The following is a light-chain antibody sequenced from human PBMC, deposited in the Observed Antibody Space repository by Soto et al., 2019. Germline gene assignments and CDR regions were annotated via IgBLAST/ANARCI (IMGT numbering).Light chain of an antibody. V-gene: IGLV1-44*01. J-gene: IGLJ1*01. CDR2: SNN. CDR3: AAWDDSPNYV. Sequence: QSVLTQPXSASGTPGQRVTISCSGSSSNIGSNTVNWYQQLPGTAPKLLIYSNNQRPSGVPDRFSGSKSGTSASLAISGLQSEDEADYYCAAWDDSPNYVFGTGTKVTVL. CDR1: SSNIGSNT.